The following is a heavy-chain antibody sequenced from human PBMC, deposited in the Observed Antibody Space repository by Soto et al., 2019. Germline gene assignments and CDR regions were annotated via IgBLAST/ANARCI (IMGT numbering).Heavy chain of an antibody. J-gene: IGHJ3*02. CDR3: ARGSQLERDALDI. CDR1: GVSINSGGYY. Sequence: QVQLQESGPGLVKPSQTLSLSCSVSGVSINSGGYYWSWIRHHPGKGLEWIGYIYYTGHTFYNPSLKSRVAMSLDTSKNQFSLKLSSVTAADTAVYYCARGSQLERDALDIWGQGTMVTVSS. D-gene: IGHD1-1*01. V-gene: IGHV4-31*03. CDR2: IYYTGHT.